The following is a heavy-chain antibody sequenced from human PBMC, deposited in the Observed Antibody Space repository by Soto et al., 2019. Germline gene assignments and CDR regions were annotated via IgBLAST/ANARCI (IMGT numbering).Heavy chain of an antibody. CDR2: IYPGDSDT. J-gene: IGHJ6*02. D-gene: IGHD2-2*03. CDR1: GYRFTSYW. CDR3: ARYGYCISTSCYKSAYYYYGMDV. Sequence: PGESLKISCKGSGYRFTSYWIGWVRQMPGKGLEWMGIIYPGDSDTRYSPSFQGQVTISADKSISTAYLQWSSLKASDTAMYYCARYGYCISTSCYKSAYYYYGMDVWGQGTTVTVSS. V-gene: IGHV5-51*01.